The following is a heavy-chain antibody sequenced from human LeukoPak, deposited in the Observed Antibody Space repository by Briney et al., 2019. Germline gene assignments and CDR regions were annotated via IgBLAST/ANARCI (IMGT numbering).Heavy chain of an antibody. D-gene: IGHD3-16*01. J-gene: IGHJ6*03. CDR2: INHDGTII. Sequence: GGSLTLSSATSGFTFRSNWMHWVRQGPGKGLMWVSRINHDGTIIDYADSLKGRFTISRDNAKDTLYLHMNSLRADDAAVYFCVREAVLNMGGVYYYYMDVWGKGTAVTVSS. V-gene: IGHV3-74*01. CDR1: GFTFRSNW. CDR3: VREAVLNMGGVYYYYMDV.